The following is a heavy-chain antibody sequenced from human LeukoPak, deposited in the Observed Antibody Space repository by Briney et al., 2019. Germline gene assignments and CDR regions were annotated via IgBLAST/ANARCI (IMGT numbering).Heavy chain of an antibody. V-gene: IGHV1-2*02. CDR3: ARVPPSGRTRNFDY. J-gene: IGHJ4*02. CDR1: GYTFTGYY. Sequence: AASVTVSCKASGYTFTGYYMHWVRQAPGNGLEWMGWINPNSGGTNYAQKFQGRVTMTRDTSISTAYMELSRLRSDDTAVYYCARVPPSGRTRNFDYWGQGTLVTVSS. D-gene: IGHD1-26*01. CDR2: INPNSGGT.